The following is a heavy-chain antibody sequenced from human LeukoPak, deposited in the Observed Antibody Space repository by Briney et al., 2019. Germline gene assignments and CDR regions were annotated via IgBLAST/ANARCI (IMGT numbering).Heavy chain of an antibody. Sequence: ASVKDSCKASGYTFTSYDINWVRQATGQGLAWMGWMNPNRGNRGYAQKFQCRVAITRNTSISTAYMELRSLRSEDTAVYYCARGLGCSSTSCYTSDYYYYMDVWGKGTTVTVSS. V-gene: IGHV1-8*03. CDR1: GYTFTSYD. D-gene: IGHD2-2*02. J-gene: IGHJ6*03. CDR3: ARGLGCSSTSCYTSDYYYYMDV. CDR2: MNPNRGNR.